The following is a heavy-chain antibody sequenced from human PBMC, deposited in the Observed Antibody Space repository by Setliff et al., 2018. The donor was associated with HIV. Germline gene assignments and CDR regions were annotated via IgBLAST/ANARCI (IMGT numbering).Heavy chain of an antibody. CDR3: ARVARRYNWNPNYYYYYMDV. CDR2: IYYSGST. J-gene: IGHJ6*03. CDR1: GGSISSYY. V-gene: IGHV4-59*08. Sequence: SETLSLTCTVSGGSISSYYWSWIRQPPGKGLEWIGYIYYSGSTNYNPSLKSRVTISVDTSKNQFSLKLSSVTAADTAVYYCARVARRYNWNPNYYYYYMDVWGKGTTVTVSS. D-gene: IGHD1-20*01.